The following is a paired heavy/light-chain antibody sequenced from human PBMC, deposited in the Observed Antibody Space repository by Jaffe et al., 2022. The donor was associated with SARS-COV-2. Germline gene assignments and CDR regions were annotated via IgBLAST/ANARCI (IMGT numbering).Light chain of an antibody. CDR2: EDR. CDR3: QSHDDTDWI. J-gene: IGLJ2*01. V-gene: IGLV6-57*02. Sequence: KFTLTQPHSVSESPGKTVTISCTGTGGSIANSYVQWYQQRPGSAPITVIYEDRRRPSGVPDRFSGSIDSSSNSASLTISGLKTEDEADYYCQSHDDTDWIFGRGTKLTVL. CDR1: GGSIANSY.
Heavy chain of an antibody. CDR3: VRVEVVDGGGDYDY. D-gene: IGHD1-26*01. V-gene: IGHV1-69*02. CDR1: GGTSSQHT. CDR2: IIPIVGMT. J-gene: IGHJ4*02. Sequence: QVQLVQSGAEVRKPGSSVKVSCKSSGGTSSQHTINWVRQAPGQGLEWMGRIIPIVGMTHYAQNFQDRVTFTADKFTSTAYMELNSLRSDDTAVYYCVRVEVVDGGGDYDYWGQGTLVTVSS.